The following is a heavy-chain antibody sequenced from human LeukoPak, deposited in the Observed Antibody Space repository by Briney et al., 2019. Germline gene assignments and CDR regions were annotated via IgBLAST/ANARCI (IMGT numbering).Heavy chain of an antibody. V-gene: IGHV4-4*09. D-gene: IGHD3-3*01. CDR3: ARLSAAVHLGAFDL. J-gene: IGHJ3*01. CDR1: GVSISPYY. Sequence: PSETLSLTCAVSGVSISPYYWAWIRQPPGKGLEWIGYIHTSGSNNQYPSLKSRATISVDKSKNHFSLRLTSLTAADTAVYYCARLSAAVHLGAFDLWGQGTMVTVS. CDR2: IHTSGSN.